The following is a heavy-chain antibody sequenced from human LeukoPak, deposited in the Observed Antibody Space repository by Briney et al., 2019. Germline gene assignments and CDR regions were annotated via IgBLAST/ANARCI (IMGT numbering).Heavy chain of an antibody. CDR1: GFTFSSYA. V-gene: IGHV3-23*01. J-gene: IGHJ1*01. CDR2: ISGGGGST. CDR3: AKTMYYFDSRGYYYFQD. D-gene: IGHD3-22*01. Sequence: GGSLRLSCAASGFTFSSYAMSWVRQAPGKGLEWVSGISGGGGSTYYADSVKGRFTISRDNSKNTLSLQMNGLRADDTAIYYCAKTMYYFDSRGYYYFQDWGQGTLVTVSS.